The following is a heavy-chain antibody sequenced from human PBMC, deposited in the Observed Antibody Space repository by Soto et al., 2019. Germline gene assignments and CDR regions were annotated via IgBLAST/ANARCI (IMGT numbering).Heavy chain of an antibody. CDR1: GFTFSSYW. V-gene: IGHV3-7*01. D-gene: IGHD5-18*01. CDR2: IKQDGSEK. CDR3: SRHDTAFTTGGFDY. J-gene: IGHJ4*02. Sequence: EVQLVESGGGLVQPGGSLRLSCAASGFTFSSYWMSWVRQAPGKGLEWVANIKQDGSEKYYVDSVKGRFTISRDNAKNSLYLQINSLRAEDTAVYYCSRHDTAFTTGGFDYWCQGTLVTVSS.